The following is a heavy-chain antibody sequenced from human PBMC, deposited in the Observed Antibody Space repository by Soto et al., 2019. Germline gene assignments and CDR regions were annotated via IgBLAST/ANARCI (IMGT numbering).Heavy chain of an antibody. CDR3: ARDVLPAASYYYYGMDV. J-gene: IGHJ6*02. CDR1: GGTFSNYA. D-gene: IGHD2-2*01. CDR2: IIPIFGTA. V-gene: IGHV1-69*01. Sequence: QVQLVQSGAEVKKPGSSVKVSCTASGGTFSNYAINWVRQAPGQGLEWMGGIIPIFGTANYAQKFQGRVTITADESTGTAYMELSSLRSEDTAVYYCARDVLPAASYYYYGMDVWGQGTTVTVSS.